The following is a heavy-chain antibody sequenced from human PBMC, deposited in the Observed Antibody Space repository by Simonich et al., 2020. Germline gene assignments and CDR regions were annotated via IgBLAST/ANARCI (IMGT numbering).Heavy chain of an antibody. J-gene: IGHJ4*02. CDR2: IYYSGST. Sequence: QVQLQESGPGLVKPSETLSLPCPVSGGSIRSYYWSCIRQPPGKGLEWIGYIYYSGSTNYTPSLERRGTIAVDTSKNQFSLKLSSVTAADTAVYYCARLPDYWGQGTLVTVSS. V-gene: IGHV4-59*08. CDR3: ARLPDY. CDR1: GGSIRSYY.